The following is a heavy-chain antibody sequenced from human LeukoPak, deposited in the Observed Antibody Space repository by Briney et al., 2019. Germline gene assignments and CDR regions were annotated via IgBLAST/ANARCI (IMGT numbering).Heavy chain of an antibody. CDR3: ARAPWGDYVDY. J-gene: IGHJ4*02. CDR2: IYYSGST. CDR1: GGSISSGDYY. Sequence: SETLSLTCTVSGGSISSGDYYWSWIRQPPGKGLEWIGYIYYSGSTYYNPSLKSRVTISVDTSKNQFSLKLSSVTAADTAVYYCARAPWGDYVDYWGQGTLATVSS. V-gene: IGHV4-30-4*01. D-gene: IGHD3-16*01.